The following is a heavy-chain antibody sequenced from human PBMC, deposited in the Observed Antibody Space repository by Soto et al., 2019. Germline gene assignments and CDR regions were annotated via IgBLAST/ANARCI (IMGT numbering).Heavy chain of an antibody. CDR3: ASEPVYYERRGSYPYYGMDV. D-gene: IGHD3-22*01. CDR1: GDTFTNYY. J-gene: IGHJ6*02. V-gene: IGHV1-46*01. Sequence: ASVKVSCKASGDTFTNYYIHWVRQAPGQGLEWVGIITPSGDSTTYAQRFQGRVTMSRDTSTSTVYMELSSLRSEDTAVYYCASEPVYYERRGSYPYYGMDVGGQGTTVTVSS. CDR2: ITPSGDST.